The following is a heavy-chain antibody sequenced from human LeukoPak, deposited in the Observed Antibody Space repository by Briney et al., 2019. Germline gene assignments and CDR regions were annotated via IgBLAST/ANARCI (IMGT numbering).Heavy chain of an antibody. Sequence: GGSLRLSCAASGFTFSSYAMSWVRQAPGKGLEWVSGISGSGDNTYYADSVKGRFTISRDNSKNTLYLQMNSLRAEDTAVYYCARDRYGDYVYYYGMDVWGQGTTVTVSS. J-gene: IGHJ6*02. CDR3: ARDRYGDYVYYYGMDV. CDR1: GFTFSSYA. V-gene: IGHV3-23*01. D-gene: IGHD4-17*01. CDR2: ISGSGDNT.